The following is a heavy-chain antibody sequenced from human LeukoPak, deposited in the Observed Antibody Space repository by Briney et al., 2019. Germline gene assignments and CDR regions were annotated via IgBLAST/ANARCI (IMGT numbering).Heavy chain of an antibody. CDR1: GYTFTSYD. V-gene: IGHV1-8*01. CDR2: MNPNSGNT. J-gene: IGHJ4*02. D-gene: IGHD5-12*01. CDR3: ARDHSGYDSFDY. Sequence: ASVKVSCKASGYTFTSYDINWVRQATGQGLEWMGWMNPNSGNTGYAQKFQGRVTMTRDTSTSTVYMELCSLRSEDTAVYYCARDHSGYDSFDYWGQGTLVTVSS.